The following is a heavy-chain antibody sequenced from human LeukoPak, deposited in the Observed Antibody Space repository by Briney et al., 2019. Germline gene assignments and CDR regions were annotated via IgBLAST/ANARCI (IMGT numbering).Heavy chain of an antibody. CDR1: GGSISSYY. D-gene: IGHD6-13*01. J-gene: IGHJ4*02. CDR3: ARVRLVEYSSSPYYFDY. V-gene: IGHV4-59*01. CDR2: IYYSGST. Sequence: SETLSLTCTVSGGSISSYYWSCIRQPPGKGLEWIGYIYYSGSTNYNPSLKSRVTISVDTSKNQFSLKLSSVTAADTAVYYCARVRLVEYSSSPYYFDYWGQGTLVTVSS.